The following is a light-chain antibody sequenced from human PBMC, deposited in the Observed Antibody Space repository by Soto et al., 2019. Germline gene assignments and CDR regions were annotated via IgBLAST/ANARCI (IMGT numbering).Light chain of an antibody. Sequence: QSALTQPPSASGSPGQSVTISCTGTGSDIGGYNFVSWYQRHPGKVPKLIIYEVNKRPSGVPDRFSGSKSGNTASLTVSGLQADDEADYYCSSYAGTNNRYVFGTGTKLTVL. J-gene: IGLJ1*01. CDR2: EVN. CDR3: SSYAGTNNRYV. V-gene: IGLV2-8*01. CDR1: GSDIGGYNF.